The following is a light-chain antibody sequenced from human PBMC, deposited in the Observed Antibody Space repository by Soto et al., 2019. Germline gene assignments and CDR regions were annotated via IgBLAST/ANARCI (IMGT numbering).Light chain of an antibody. Sequence: QSVLTQPASVSGSPGQSTTISCTGASSDVGSYNLVSWYQQHPGKAPKLVIYGVNKRPSGVSNRFSGSKSGNTASLTISGLQAEDEADYYCCSYAGSNNTFYVFGTGTKVTVL. CDR2: GVN. J-gene: IGLJ1*01. CDR1: SSDVGSYNL. CDR3: CSYAGSNNTFYV. V-gene: IGLV2-23*02.